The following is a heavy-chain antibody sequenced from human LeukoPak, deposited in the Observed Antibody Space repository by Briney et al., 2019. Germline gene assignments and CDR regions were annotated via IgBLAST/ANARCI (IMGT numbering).Heavy chain of an antibody. CDR2: ISSSSSYI. V-gene: IGHV3-21*01. CDR3: ARDHLASGTAAGTTPARYYYYMDV. D-gene: IGHD6-13*01. CDR1: GFTVSSNY. J-gene: IGHJ6*03. Sequence: PGGSLRLSCAASGFTVSSNYMSWVRQAPGKGLEWVSSISSSSSYIYYADSVKGRFTISRDNAKNSLYLQMNSLRAEDTAVYYCARDHLASGTAAGTTPARYYYYMDVWGKGTTVTVSS.